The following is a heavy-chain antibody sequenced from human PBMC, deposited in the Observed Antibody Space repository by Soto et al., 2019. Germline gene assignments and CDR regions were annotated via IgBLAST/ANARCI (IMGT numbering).Heavy chain of an antibody. V-gene: IGHV6-1*01. D-gene: IGHD1-26*01. CDR3: ARGEQYSGRIFDD. CDR1: GDSVSSNSAG. CDR2: TYYRSKWYY. J-gene: IGHJ4*01. Sequence: QTLSLTCAITGDSVSSNSAGWSWVRQSPSRGLEWLGRTYYRSKWYYEYAVSVRGRITINPDTSKNQYSLQLNSVTPEDTAVYFCARGEQYSGRIFDDWGQRTLVTVSS.